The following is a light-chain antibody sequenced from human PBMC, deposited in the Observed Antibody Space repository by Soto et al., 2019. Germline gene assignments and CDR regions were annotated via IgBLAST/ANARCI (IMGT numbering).Light chain of an antibody. CDR3: QQYNNWQSNT. V-gene: IGKV3-15*01. Sequence: EIVMTQSPATLSVSPGEGATLSCRASQNVSSSLAWYQQNTGQAPRLLIYGASSRATGIPARFSGSGSGTEFTLTISSLQSEDFAVYYCQQYNNWQSNTLGQGTRLESK. CDR2: GAS. CDR1: QNVSSS. J-gene: IGKJ5*01.